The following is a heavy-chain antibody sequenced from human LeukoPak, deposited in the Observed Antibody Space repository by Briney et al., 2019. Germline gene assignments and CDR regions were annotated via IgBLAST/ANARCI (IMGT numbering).Heavy chain of an antibody. CDR1: GFTFSTYS. Sequence: PGGSLRLSCAASGFTFSTYSMIWVRHAPGKGLVWVSRISTDGSSTTYADSVRGRFTISRDNPKNTLYLQMDSLSAEDTAVYYCARPSSGWYGSWGQGTLVTVSS. V-gene: IGHV3-74*01. J-gene: IGHJ4*02. CDR3: ARPSSGWYGS. D-gene: IGHD6-19*01. CDR2: ISTDGSST.